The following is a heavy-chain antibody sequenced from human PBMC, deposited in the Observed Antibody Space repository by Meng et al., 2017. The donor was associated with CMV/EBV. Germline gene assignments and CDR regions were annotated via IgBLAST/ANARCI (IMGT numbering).Heavy chain of an antibody. Sequence: VQRVRSGAEGRRPGSSVKVPCKASGGTFSSYAISWVRQAPGQGLEWMGGIIPIFGTANYAQKFQGRVTITADESTSTAYMELSSLRSEDTAVYYCARDYSGIAARPGFDPWGQGTLVTVSS. V-gene: IGHV1-69*12. CDR2: IIPIFGTA. J-gene: IGHJ5*02. CDR3: ARDYSGIAARPGFDP. D-gene: IGHD6-6*01. CDR1: GGTFSSYA.